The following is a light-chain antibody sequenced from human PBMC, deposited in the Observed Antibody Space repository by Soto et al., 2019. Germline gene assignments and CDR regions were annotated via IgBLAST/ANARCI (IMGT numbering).Light chain of an antibody. Sequence: IQLTQSPSSLSASVGDRVTITCRASQGISSYLAWYQQKPGKAPKLLIYAASTLQSGVPSRFSGSGSGTDFPLTITSLQPEDFAVYYCQQRSNWPLSFGGGTKVEI. CDR3: QQRSNWPLS. V-gene: IGKV1-9*01. CDR2: AAS. CDR1: QGISSY. J-gene: IGKJ4*01.